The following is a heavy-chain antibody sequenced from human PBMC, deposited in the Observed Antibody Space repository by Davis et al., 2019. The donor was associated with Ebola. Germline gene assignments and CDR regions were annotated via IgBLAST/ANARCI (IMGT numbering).Heavy chain of an antibody. V-gene: IGHV1-18*01. CDR2: ISAYNGNT. D-gene: IGHD6-13*01. CDR1: GYTFTSYG. CDR3: ARDWGYSSSLDAFDI. J-gene: IGHJ3*02. Sequence: AASVKVSCKASGYTFTSYGISWVRQAPGQGLEWMGWISAYNGNTNYAQKLQGRVTMTTDTSTSTAYMELSRLRSDDTAVYYCARDWGYSSSLDAFDIWGQGTMVTVSS.